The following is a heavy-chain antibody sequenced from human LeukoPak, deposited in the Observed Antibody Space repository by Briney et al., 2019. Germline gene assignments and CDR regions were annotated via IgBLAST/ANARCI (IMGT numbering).Heavy chain of an antibody. CDR1: GYTFTSYD. CDR2: MNPNSSNT. CDR3: ARVTMVRGVVESSYYYYYYMDV. J-gene: IGHJ6*03. D-gene: IGHD3-10*01. V-gene: IGHV1-8*01. Sequence: ASVKVSCKASGYTFTSYDINWVRQATGQGLEWMGWMNPNSSNTGYAQKFQGRVTMTRNTSISTAYMELSSLRSEDTAVYYCARVTMVRGVVESSYYYYYYMDVWGKGTTVTVSS.